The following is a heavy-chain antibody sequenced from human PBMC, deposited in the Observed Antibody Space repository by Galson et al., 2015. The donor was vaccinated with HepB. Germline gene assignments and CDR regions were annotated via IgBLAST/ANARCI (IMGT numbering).Heavy chain of an antibody. CDR2: ISGSGGST. D-gene: IGHD6-25*01. CDR3: AKGVPSGITATVFDL. CDR1: GFTFSSYA. J-gene: IGHJ4*02. V-gene: IGHV3-23*01. Sequence: SLRLSCAASGFTFSSYAMSWVRQAPGKGLKWASVISGSGGSTDYTDSVKGRFTISRDNAKNTLYLQMNSLRAEDTAVYYCAKGVPSGITATVFDLWGQGTLVTVSS.